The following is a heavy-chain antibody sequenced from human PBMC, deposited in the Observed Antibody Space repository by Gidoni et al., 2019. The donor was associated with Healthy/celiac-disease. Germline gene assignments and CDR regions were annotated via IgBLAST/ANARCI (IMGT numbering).Heavy chain of an antibody. J-gene: IGHJ4*02. CDR2: IGDSGHNT. CDR1: GFTFNNFD. V-gene: IGHV3-23*01. CDR3: AKSSWYSDY. Sequence: EVQLLESGGAVVQPGGSLRLHCAAPGFTFNNFDMTWVRQTPGKGLEWVSTIGDSGHNTYYADSVTGRFTISRDNSKNTLYLQMNSLRAEDTAVYFCAKSSWYSDYWGQGTLVTVS.